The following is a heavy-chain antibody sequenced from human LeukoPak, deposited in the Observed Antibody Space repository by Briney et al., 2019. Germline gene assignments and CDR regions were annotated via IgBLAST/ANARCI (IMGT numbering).Heavy chain of an antibody. Sequence: PGGSLRLSCAASGFTFSSYAMSWVRQAPGKGLEWVSVISGSGYSTYHADSVKGRFTISRDNSKNTLYVQMNSLRVEDTAVYYCAKDGSGRYFDFWGQGTLVTVSS. D-gene: IGHD2-15*01. CDR3: AKDGSGRYFDF. CDR2: ISGSGYST. V-gene: IGHV3-23*01. CDR1: GFTFSSYA. J-gene: IGHJ4*02.